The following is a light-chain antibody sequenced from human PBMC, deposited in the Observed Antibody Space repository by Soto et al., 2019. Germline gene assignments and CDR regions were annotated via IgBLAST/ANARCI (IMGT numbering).Light chain of an antibody. V-gene: IGKV1-39*01. CDR2: AAS. Sequence: DIQMAQSPSSLSASIGDRVTITCRAGQNIFMSLNWYQQKPGKAPALLIYAASSLQSGVPSRFSGSGSGTDFTLTISNLQPEDFETYYCQQSYNSPPITFGQGTRLEIK. J-gene: IGKJ5*01. CDR3: QQSYNSPPIT. CDR1: QNIFMS.